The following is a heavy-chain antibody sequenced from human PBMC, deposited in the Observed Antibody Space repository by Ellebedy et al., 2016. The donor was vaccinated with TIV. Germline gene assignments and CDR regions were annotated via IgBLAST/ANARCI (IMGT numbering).Heavy chain of an antibody. Sequence: PGGSLRLSCAASRFTVSTNYITWVRQAPGKGLEWVSLVSPGGGTYYADSVKGRFTISRDNAKNSLYLQVNSLRAEDTAVYYCARGGRTGGYYYGIDVWGQGTTVTASS. CDR3: ARGGRTGGYYYGIDV. CDR2: VSPGGGT. CDR1: RFTVSTNY. J-gene: IGHJ6*02. V-gene: IGHV3-66*01. D-gene: IGHD1-1*01.